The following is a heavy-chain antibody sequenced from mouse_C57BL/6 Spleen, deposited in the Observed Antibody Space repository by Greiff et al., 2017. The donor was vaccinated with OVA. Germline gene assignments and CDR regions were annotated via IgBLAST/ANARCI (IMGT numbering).Heavy chain of an antibody. V-gene: IGHV1-9*01. CDR2: ILPGSGST. CDR1: GYTFTGYW. Sequence: QVQLQQSGAELMKPGASVKLSCKATGYTFTGYWIEWVKQRPGHGLEWIGEILPGSGSTNYNEKFKGKATFTADTSSNTAYMQLSSLTTEDAAIYYCARHYYGSPYWYFDVWGTGTTVTVSS. CDR3: ARHYYGSPYWYFDV. D-gene: IGHD1-1*01. J-gene: IGHJ1*03.